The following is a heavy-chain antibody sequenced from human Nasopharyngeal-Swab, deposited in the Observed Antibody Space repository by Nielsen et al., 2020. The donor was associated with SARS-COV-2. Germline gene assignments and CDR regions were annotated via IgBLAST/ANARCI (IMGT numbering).Heavy chain of an antibody. V-gene: IGHV3-23*01. CDR1: GFTFSSYA. Sequence: GGSLRLSCAASGFTFSSYAMSWVRQAPGKGLEWVSAIRGSGGSTYYADSVKGRFTISRDNSKNTLYLQMNSLRAEDTAVYYCAKVPEFSGTKSYYFDYWGQGTLVTVSS. D-gene: IGHD1-26*01. J-gene: IGHJ4*02. CDR3: AKVPEFSGTKSYYFDY. CDR2: IRGSGGST.